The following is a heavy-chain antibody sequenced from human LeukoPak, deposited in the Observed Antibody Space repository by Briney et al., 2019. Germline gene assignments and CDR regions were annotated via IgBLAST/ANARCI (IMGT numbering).Heavy chain of an antibody. J-gene: IGHJ4*02. Sequence: PGGSLRLSCAASGFTFSSYAMSWVRQAPGKGLEWVSYISSISSTIIYADSVKGRFTVSRDNANNSLYLQMNSLRADDTAVYYCARELETTLDYWGQGTLVTVSS. CDR3: ARELETTLDY. CDR1: GFTFSSYA. D-gene: IGHD1-14*01. V-gene: IGHV3-48*04. CDR2: ISSISSTI.